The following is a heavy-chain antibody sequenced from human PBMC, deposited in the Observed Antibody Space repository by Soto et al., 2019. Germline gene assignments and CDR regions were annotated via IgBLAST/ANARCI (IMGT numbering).Heavy chain of an antibody. J-gene: IGHJ4*02. V-gene: IGHV1-69*13. D-gene: IGHD3-10*01. CDR1: GGTFSCYA. CDR3: ARGGITMVRGVTKYDY. Sequence: SVKISCKASGGTFSCYAISWVRQAPGQGLEWMGGIIPIFGTANYAQKFQGRVTITADESTSTAYMELSSLRSEDTAVYYCARGGITMVRGVTKYDYWGQGTLVTVSS. CDR2: IIPIFGTA.